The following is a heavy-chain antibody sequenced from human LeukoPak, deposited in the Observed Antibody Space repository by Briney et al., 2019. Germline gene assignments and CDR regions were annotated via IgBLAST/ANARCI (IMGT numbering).Heavy chain of an antibody. D-gene: IGHD3-10*01. V-gene: IGHV1-3*03. J-gene: IGHJ4*02. Sequence: ASVKVSCKASGYTLINYAMHWVRQAPGQRLEWMGCINGGNGNTKYSQEFQDRVTITADKSTSTAYMELSSLRSEDTAVYYCASGLYGSGSYEDYWGQGTLVTVSS. CDR1: GYTLINYA. CDR3: ASGLYGSGSYEDY. CDR2: INGGNGNT.